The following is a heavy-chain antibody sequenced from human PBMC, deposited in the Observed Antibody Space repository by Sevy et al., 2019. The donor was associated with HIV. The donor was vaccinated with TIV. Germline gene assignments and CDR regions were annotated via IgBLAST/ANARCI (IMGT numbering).Heavy chain of an antibody. V-gene: IGHV3-48*01. Sequence: GGSLRLSCAASGFTFSSYSMNWVRQAPGKGLEWVSYISSSSSTIYYAYSVKGRFTISRAKAKNSLYLQMNSLRAEDTAVYYCARDKGVVPAAMVRRVDAFDIWGQGTMVTVSS. CDR2: ISSSSSTI. CDR1: GFTFSSYS. CDR3: ARDKGVVPAAMVRRVDAFDI. D-gene: IGHD2-2*01. J-gene: IGHJ3*02.